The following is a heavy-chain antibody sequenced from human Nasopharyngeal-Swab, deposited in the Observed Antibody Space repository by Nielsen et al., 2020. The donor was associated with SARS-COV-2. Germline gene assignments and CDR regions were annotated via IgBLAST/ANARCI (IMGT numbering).Heavy chain of an antibody. J-gene: IGHJ6*02. V-gene: IGHV1-69*04. D-gene: IGHD3-3*01. CDR2: IIPILGIA. CDR3: ARAAILFGMDV. Sequence: WVRQAPGQGLEWMGRIIPILGIANYAQKFQGRVTITADKSTSTACMELSSLRSEDTAVYYCARAAILFGMDVWGQGTTVTVSS.